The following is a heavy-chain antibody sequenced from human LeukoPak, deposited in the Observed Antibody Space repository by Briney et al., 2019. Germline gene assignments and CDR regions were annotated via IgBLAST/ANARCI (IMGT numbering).Heavy chain of an antibody. CDR1: GFAFDIYT. V-gene: IGHV3-21*04. Sequence: KPGGSLRLSCVASGFAFDIYTMNWVRQAPGKGLEWVSFISSTSSDINYADSVRDRFTISRDNAKNSLFLQMDSLRVEDTAVYYCAKGLFSGYDKYLDSWGQGTLVTVSS. D-gene: IGHD5-12*01. CDR2: ISSTSSDI. J-gene: IGHJ4*02. CDR3: AKGLFSGYDKYLDS.